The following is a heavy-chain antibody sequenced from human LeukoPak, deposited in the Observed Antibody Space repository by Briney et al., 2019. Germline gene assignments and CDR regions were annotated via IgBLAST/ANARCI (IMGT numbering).Heavy chain of an antibody. J-gene: IGHJ4*02. Sequence: SETLSLTCAVYVGSFSGYYWSWIRQPPGKGLEWIGEINHSGSTNYNPSLKSRVTISVDTSKNQFSLKLSSVTAADTAVYYCARGGRIVGATPVLDYWGQGTLVTVSS. CDR1: VGSFSGYY. CDR2: INHSGST. V-gene: IGHV4-34*01. CDR3: ARGGRIVGATPVLDY. D-gene: IGHD1-26*01.